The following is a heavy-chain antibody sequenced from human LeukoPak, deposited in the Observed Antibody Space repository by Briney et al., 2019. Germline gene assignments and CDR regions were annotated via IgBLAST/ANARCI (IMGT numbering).Heavy chain of an antibody. Sequence: ASVKVSFKASGYTFTRYAMNWVRQAPGQGLEWMGWINTNTGNPTYAQGFTGRFVLSLDTSVTTAYLQISSLKAEDTAVYYCARDWRGYDSSGYPVSAFDIWGQGTMVTVSS. CDR1: GYTFTRYA. CDR2: INTNTGNP. V-gene: IGHV7-4-1*02. D-gene: IGHD3-22*01. J-gene: IGHJ3*02. CDR3: ARDWRGYDSSGYPVSAFDI.